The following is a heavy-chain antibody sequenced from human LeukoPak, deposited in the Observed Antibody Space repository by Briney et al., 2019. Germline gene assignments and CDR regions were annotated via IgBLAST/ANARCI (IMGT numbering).Heavy chain of an antibody. J-gene: IGHJ6*02. CDR1: GDSVSSISVA. CDR2: TYYRSKWYN. CDR3: ALARSEYHYGMDV. Sequence: SQTLSLTCAISGDSVSSISVAWNWIRQSPSRGLEWLGRTYYRSKWYNEYAVSVKGRININPDPSKNQYSLQLNSVTPEDTAVYYCALARSEYHYGMDVWGQGATVTVSS. V-gene: IGHV6-1*01.